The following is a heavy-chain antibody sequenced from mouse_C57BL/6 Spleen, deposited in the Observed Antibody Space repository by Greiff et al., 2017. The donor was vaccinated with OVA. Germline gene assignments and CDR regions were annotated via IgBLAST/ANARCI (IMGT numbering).Heavy chain of an antibody. CDR1: GFTFNTYA. Sequence: EVKLVESGGGLVQPKGSLKLSCAASGFTFNTYAMHWVRQAPGKGLEWVARIRSKGSNYATYYADSVKDRFTISRDDSQSMLYLQMNNLKTEDTAMYYCVRGGDYSWFAYWGQGTLVTVSA. D-gene: IGHD2-4*01. CDR2: IRSKGSNYAT. CDR3: VRGGDYSWFAY. V-gene: IGHV10-3*01. J-gene: IGHJ3*01.